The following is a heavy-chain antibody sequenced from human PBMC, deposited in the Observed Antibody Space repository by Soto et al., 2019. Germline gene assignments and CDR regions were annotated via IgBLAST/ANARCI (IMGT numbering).Heavy chain of an antibody. CDR3: GGVLRGQPEI. Sequence: PSETLSLTCTVSGASIRTYSWNWMRQPPGKGLEWIGFRRHSGDNNSNPSLKSRVTLSLDMSRNQFSLRLPSLTAADTAVYYCGGVLRGQPEIWGQGIRVTVS. D-gene: IGHD2-15*01. V-gene: IGHV4-4*08. J-gene: IGHJ4*02. CDR2: RRHSGDN. CDR1: GASIRTYS.